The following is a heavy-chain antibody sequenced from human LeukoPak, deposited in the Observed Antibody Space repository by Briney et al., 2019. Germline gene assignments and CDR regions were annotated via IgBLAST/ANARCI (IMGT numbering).Heavy chain of an antibody. D-gene: IGHD4-17*01. Sequence: GGSLRLSCAASGFTFSSYGMQWVRQAPGKGREWVAYISYDGGYKYYADSVKGRFTISRDNSTNTLYLQMNSLRAEDTAVCYCAKVGDYGDYALDYWGQGTLVTVSS. V-gene: IGHV3-30*18. CDR1: GFTFSSYG. CDR3: AKVGDYGDYALDY. J-gene: IGHJ4*02. CDR2: ISYDGGYK.